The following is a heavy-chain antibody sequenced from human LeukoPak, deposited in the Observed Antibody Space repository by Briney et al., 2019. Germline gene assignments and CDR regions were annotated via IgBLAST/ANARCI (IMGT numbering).Heavy chain of an antibody. J-gene: IGHJ4*02. CDR3: ASGYYDSSGYYSPGDYFDY. CDR2: IILIFGTA. Sequence: SVKVSCKASGGTFSSYAISWVRQAPGQGLEWMGGIILIFGTANYAQKFQGRVTITADESTSTAYMELSSLRSEDTAVYYCASGYYDSSGYYSPGDYFDYWGQGTLVTVSS. V-gene: IGHV1-69*13. D-gene: IGHD3-22*01. CDR1: GGTFSSYA.